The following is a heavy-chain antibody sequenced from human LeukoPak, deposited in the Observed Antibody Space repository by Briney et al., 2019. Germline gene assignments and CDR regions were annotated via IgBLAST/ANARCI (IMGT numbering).Heavy chain of an antibody. V-gene: IGHV3-23*01. D-gene: IGHD6-6*01. CDR1: EFPFRNYA. J-gene: IGHJ4*02. CDR3: AKGSSSSRPYYFDY. CDR2: ITDSGGNT. Sequence: GGSLRLSCAASEFPFRNYAMSWVRQAPGKGLEWVSAITDSGGNTYHADSVKGRFTISRDNSKNTLFLQMNSLRVEDTAVYYCAKGSSSSRPYYFDYWGQGTLVTVSS.